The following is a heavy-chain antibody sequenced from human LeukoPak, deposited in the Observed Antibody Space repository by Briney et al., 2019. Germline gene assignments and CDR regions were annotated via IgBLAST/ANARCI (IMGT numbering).Heavy chain of an antibody. J-gene: IGHJ5*02. CDR1: GFTFSSYA. Sequence: PGGSLRLSCAVSGFTFSSYAMSWVRQAPGKGLEWVSAISGSGGSTYYADSVKGRFTISRDNSKNTLYLQMNSLRAEHTATYYCAKVKIQLWLPWFDPWGQGTLVTVSS. V-gene: IGHV3-23*01. CDR2: ISGSGGST. CDR3: AKVKIQLWLPWFDP. D-gene: IGHD5-18*01.